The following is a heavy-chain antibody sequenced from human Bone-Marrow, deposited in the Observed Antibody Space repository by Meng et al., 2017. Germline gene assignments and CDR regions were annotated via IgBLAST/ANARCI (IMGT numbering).Heavy chain of an antibody. CDR1: GGSISGYY. D-gene: IGHD3-10*01. V-gene: IGHV4-59*01. J-gene: IGHJ5*02. CDR3: ARDNYYGSGDNWFDP. Sequence: SETLSLTCTVSGGSISGYYWSWLRQPPGKGLEWIGYIFYSGDTKYNPSLKSRVTMSVDTCKNQFSLKMSSVTAADTAVYYCARDNYYGSGDNWFDPWGQGTLVTVSS. CDR2: IFYSGDT.